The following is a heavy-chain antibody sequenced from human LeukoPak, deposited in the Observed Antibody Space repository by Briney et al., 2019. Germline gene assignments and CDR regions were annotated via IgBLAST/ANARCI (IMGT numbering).Heavy chain of an antibody. CDR1: GGPLTSYY. J-gene: IGHJ4*02. CDR2: IYYRGST. V-gene: IGHV4-59*12. Sequence: SETLSLTCAVSGGPLTSYYWSWIRQPPGKGLEWIGFIYYRGSTNYNPSLESRVTISVDTSKNRFSLKLSSVTAADTAVYYCAREPLATVTWEGLYWGQGTLVTVSS. D-gene: IGHD4-17*01. CDR3: AREPLATVTWEGLY.